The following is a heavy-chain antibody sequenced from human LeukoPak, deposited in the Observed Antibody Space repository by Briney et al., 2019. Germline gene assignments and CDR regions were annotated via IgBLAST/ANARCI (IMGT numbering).Heavy chain of an antibody. J-gene: IGHJ4*02. CDR2: ILYSGTTT. CDR3: ARVGDWNDLVY. Sequence: PSETLSLTCTVSGGSISPYYWSWIRQTPGKGLEWIGYILYSGTTTNYNPSLKSRVTISVDTSKNRFSLKLSSVTAADTAVYYCARVGDWNDLVYWGQGTLVTVSS. V-gene: IGHV4-59*01. D-gene: IGHD1-1*01. CDR1: GGSISPYY.